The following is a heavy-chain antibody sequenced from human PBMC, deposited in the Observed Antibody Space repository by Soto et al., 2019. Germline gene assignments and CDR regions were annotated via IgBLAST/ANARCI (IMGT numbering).Heavy chain of an antibody. V-gene: IGHV3-73*02. J-gene: IGHJ5*02. Sequence: EVQLVESGGGLVQPGGSLKLSCAASGFTFSGSAMHWVRQASGKGLEWVGRIRSKANSYATAYAASVKGRFTISRDDSKNTAYLQMNSLKTEDTAVYYCTGRYWRGDVYNFVDWFDPWGQGTLVTVSS. CDR3: TGRYWRGDVYNFVDWFDP. CDR1: GFTFSGSA. D-gene: IGHD3-3*01. CDR2: IRSKANSYAT.